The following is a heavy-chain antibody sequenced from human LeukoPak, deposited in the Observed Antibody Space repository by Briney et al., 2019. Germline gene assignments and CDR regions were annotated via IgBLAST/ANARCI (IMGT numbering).Heavy chain of an antibody. Sequence: SETLSLTCTVSGGSINSYYWSWIRQPAGKGLEWIGRIYTSGSTNYNPSLKSRVTMSVDTSKNQFSLKLSSVTAADPAVYYCARWSVGSSGWYSWFDPWGQGTLVTVSS. CDR1: GGSINSYY. CDR2: IYTSGST. CDR3: ARWSVGSSGWYSWFDP. J-gene: IGHJ5*02. V-gene: IGHV4-4*07. D-gene: IGHD6-19*01.